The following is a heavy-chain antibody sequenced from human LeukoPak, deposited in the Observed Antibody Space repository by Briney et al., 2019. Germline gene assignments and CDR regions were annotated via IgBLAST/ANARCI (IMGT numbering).Heavy chain of an antibody. CDR2: IYYSGST. CDR3: ARCRWGYHYYFDY. D-gene: IGHD2-21*01. Sequence: SEALSLTCTVSGGSISNNNYYWGWIRQPPGKGLEWIGSIYYSGSTYYNPSLKSRVTISVDTSKNQFSLKLSSVTAADTAVYYCARCRWGYHYYFDYWGQGTLVTVSS. J-gene: IGHJ4*02. V-gene: IGHV4-39*01. CDR1: GGSISNNNYY.